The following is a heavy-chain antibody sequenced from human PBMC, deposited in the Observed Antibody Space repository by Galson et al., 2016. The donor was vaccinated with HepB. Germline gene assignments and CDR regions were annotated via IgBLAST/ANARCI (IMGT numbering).Heavy chain of an antibody. CDR2: ISHDAIHT. D-gene: IGHD6-13*01. Sequence: SLRLSCATSGFTFSVYPMYWIRQAPGEGLEWVARISHDAIHTSYADSLKGRFTISRDNSKNTLSLQMNSLGAEDTAIYYCAVRYSSIWYFQHWGRGTLVSVSS. J-gene: IGHJ1*01. V-gene: IGHV3-30-3*01. CDR1: GFTFSVYP. CDR3: AVRYSSIWYFQH.